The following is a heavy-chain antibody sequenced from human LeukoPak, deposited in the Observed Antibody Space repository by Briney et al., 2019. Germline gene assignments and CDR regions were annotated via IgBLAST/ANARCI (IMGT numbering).Heavy chain of an antibody. CDR1: GYTFTGYY. Sequence: ASVKVSCKASGYTFTGYYMHWVRQAPGQGLEWMGWINPNSGGTNYAQKFQGRVTVTRDTSISTAYMELSRLRSDDTAVYYCARLPTRGYSYGYDVYYFDYWGQGTLVTVSS. CDR3: ARLPTRGYSYGYDVYYFDY. J-gene: IGHJ4*02. D-gene: IGHD5-18*01. V-gene: IGHV1-2*02. CDR2: INPNSGGT.